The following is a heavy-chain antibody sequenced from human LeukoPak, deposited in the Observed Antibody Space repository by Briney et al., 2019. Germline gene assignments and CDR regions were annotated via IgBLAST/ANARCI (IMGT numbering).Heavy chain of an antibody. V-gene: IGHV3-23*01. Sequence: GGSLRLSXQASGFTFYMYAMSWVRQAPGKGLEWVASMCGTAGCTFYPDSVKGRFTISRDNSKNVLYLRMNSLTAEDTAIYYCAKDRPNFHENSGHYYRRDGDSWGQGTLVTVSS. CDR3: AKDRPNFHENSGHYYRRDGDS. CDR2: MCGTAGCT. CDR1: GFTFYMYA. J-gene: IGHJ5*01. D-gene: IGHD3-22*01.